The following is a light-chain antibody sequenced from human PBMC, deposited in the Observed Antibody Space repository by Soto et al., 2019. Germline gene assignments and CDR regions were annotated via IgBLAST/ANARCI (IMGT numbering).Light chain of an antibody. CDR3: QQRSNWPIT. Sequence: EIVLTQSPATLSLSPGERATLSCRASQSVSSYLAWYQQTPGQAPRLRIYDASNRATGLPARFSGSGSGTDFTLTISSLVPEDLAVYYGQQRSNWPITFGQGTRLQSK. CDR2: DAS. CDR1: QSVSSY. V-gene: IGKV3-11*01. J-gene: IGKJ5*01.